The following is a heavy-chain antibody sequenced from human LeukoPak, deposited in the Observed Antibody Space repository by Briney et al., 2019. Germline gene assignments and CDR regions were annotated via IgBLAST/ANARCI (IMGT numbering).Heavy chain of an antibody. CDR3: AKAVPKAVVTPSFDY. V-gene: IGHV3-23*01. D-gene: IGHD4-23*01. CDR2: ISGSAVST. J-gene: IGHJ4*02. CDR1: GFTFSSYG. Sequence: GGSLRLSCAASGFTFSSYGMSWVRQAPGKGLEWVSAISGSAVSTYYADSVKGRFTISRDNSKNTLYLQMNSLRVEDTVVYYCAKAVPKAVVTPSFDYWGQGTLVTVSS.